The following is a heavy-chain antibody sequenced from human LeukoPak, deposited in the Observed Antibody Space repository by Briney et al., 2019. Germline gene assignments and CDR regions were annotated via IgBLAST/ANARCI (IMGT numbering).Heavy chain of an antibody. J-gene: IGHJ4*02. CDR3: ARELKVADFDY. D-gene: IGHD6-19*01. CDR2: ISSSSSTI. V-gene: IGHV3-48*01. Sequence: PGGSLRLSCAASGSTFSSYSMNWVRQAPGKGLEWVSYISSSSSTIYYADSVKGRFTISRDNAKNSLYLQMNSLRAEDTAVYYCARELKVADFDYWGQGTLVTVSS. CDR1: GSTFSSYS.